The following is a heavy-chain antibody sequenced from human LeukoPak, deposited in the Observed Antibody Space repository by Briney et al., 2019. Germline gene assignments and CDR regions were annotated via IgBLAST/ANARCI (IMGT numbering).Heavy chain of an antibody. J-gene: IGHJ4*02. D-gene: IGHD5-12*01. Sequence: PGGSLRLSCAASGFTLSSYWMHWVRQAPGKGLMWVSRMDTDGSDTNYADSVKGRFTISRDNAKNTLFLQMNSLRAEDTAVYYCARAAGGGYDWRAFDYWGQGTLVTVSS. CDR1: GFTLSSYW. CDR3: ARAAGGGYDWRAFDY. CDR2: MDTDGSDT. V-gene: IGHV3-74*01.